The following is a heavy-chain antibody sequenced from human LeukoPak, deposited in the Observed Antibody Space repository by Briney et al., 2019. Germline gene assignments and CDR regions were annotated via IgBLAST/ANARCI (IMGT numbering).Heavy chain of an antibody. Sequence: PGGSLRLSCAASGFTFSSYAMHWVRQAPGKGLEWVAVISYDGSNKYYTDSVKGRFIISRDNSKNTLYLQMNSLRVEDTAVYYCARGGYRGFDYEYWGQGTLVTVSS. CDR1: GFTFSSYA. J-gene: IGHJ4*02. V-gene: IGHV3-30-3*01. CDR3: ARGGYRGFDYEY. CDR2: ISYDGSNK. D-gene: IGHD5-12*01.